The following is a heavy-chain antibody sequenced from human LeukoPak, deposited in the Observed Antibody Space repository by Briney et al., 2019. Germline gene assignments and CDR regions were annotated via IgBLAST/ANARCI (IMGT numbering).Heavy chain of an antibody. CDR3: ARSTGYNNGSADDH. V-gene: IGHV4-34*01. D-gene: IGHD5-18*01. CDR1: GGSFSGYY. Sequence: SETLSLTCAVYGGSFSGYYWSWIRQPPGKGLEWIGEINHSGSTNYNPSLKSRVTISVDTSNNHFSLKMKSVTAADTAIYYCARSTGYNNGSADDHWGQGTLVTISA. J-gene: IGHJ5*02. CDR2: INHSGST.